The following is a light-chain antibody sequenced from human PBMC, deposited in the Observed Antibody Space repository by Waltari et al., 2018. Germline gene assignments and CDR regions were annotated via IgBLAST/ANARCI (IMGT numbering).Light chain of an antibody. Sequence: DIVMTQSPDSLTVSLGERATINCKSSQTILYSSSNKNYLAWYQQKPRQPPKLLIYWASTRESGVPDRFSGTGSGTDFTLTISRLQAEDVAVYYCQQYNNWPLTFGGGTKVEIK. CDR2: WAS. CDR1: QTILYSSSNKNY. CDR3: QQYNNWPLT. J-gene: IGKJ4*01. V-gene: IGKV4-1*01.